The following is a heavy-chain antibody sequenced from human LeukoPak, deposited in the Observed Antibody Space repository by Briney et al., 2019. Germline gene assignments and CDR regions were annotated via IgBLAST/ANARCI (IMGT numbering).Heavy chain of an antibody. CDR3: ARDPPGGIVVVTDDAFDI. D-gene: IGHD3-22*01. CDR2: IYYSGST. V-gene: IGHV4-31*03. CDR1: GGSISSGGYY. Sequence: SETLSLTCTVSGGSISSGGYYWSWIRQHPGKGLEWIGYIYYSGSTYYHPSLKSRVTISVDTSKNQFSLKLSSVTAADTAVYYCARDPPGGIVVVTDDAFDIWGQGTMVTVSS. J-gene: IGHJ3*02.